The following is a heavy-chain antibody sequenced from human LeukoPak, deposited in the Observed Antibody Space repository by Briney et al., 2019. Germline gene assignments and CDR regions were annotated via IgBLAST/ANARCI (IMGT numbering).Heavy chain of an antibody. CDR1: GFTFSSYG. CDR3: ARYHEYGRHLDY. V-gene: IGHV3-33*01. J-gene: IGHJ4*02. D-gene: IGHD4-17*01. CDR2: IWNDGSDK. Sequence: PGGSLRLSCVASGFTFSSYGMHWVRQAPGKGLEWVAVIWNDGSDKYYADSVKGRFTISRDNSKNTLYLQMNRLRAEDTAVYYCARYHEYGRHLDYWGQGTLATVSS.